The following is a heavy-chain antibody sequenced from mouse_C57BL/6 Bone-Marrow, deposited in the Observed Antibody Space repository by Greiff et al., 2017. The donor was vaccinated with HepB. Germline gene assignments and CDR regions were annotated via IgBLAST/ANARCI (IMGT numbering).Heavy chain of an antibody. D-gene: IGHD4-1*01. CDR3: ASELGPYWYFDV. CDR1: GYTFTDHT. J-gene: IGHJ1*03. CDR2: IYPRDGST. V-gene: IGHV1-78*01. Sequence: VKVVESDAELVKPGASVKISCKASGYTFTDHTIHWMKQRPGQGLEWIGSIYPRDGSTKYNEKFKGKATVTADKSSSTAYMQLNSLTSEDSAVYFCASELGPYWYFDVWGTGTTVTVSA.